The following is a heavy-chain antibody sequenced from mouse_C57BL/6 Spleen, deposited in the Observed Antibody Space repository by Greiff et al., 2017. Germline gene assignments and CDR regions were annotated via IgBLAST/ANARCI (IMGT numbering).Heavy chain of an antibody. D-gene: IGHD1-1*01. CDR3: ARGAPYCSSRYTRVWDY. V-gene: IGHV1-72*01. J-gene: IGHJ4*01. CDR2: IDPNSGGT. Sequence: QVQLQQPGAELVKPGASVKLSCKASGYTFTSYWMHWVKQRPGRGLEWIGRIDPNSGGTKYNEKFKSKATLTVDKPSSTAYMQLSSLTSEDSAVEYCARGAPYCSSRYTRVWDYWGQGTSVTVSS. CDR1: GYTFTSYW.